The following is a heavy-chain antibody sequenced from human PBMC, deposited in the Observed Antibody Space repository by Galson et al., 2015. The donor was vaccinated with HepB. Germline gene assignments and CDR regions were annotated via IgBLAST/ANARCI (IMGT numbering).Heavy chain of an antibody. V-gene: IGHV3-30-3*01. CDR3: ARDIQLWPTYYFDY. CDR1: GFTFSSYA. J-gene: IGHJ4*02. CDR2: ISYDGSNK. D-gene: IGHD5-18*01. Sequence: SLRLSCAASGFTFSSYAMHWVRQAPGKGLEWVAVISYDGSNKYYADSVKGRFTISRDNSKNTLYLQMNSLRAEDTAVYYCARDIQLWPTYYFDYWGQGTLVTVSS.